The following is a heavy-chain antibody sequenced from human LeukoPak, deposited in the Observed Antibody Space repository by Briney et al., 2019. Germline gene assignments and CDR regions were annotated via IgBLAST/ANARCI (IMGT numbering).Heavy chain of an antibody. V-gene: IGHV3-20*04. J-gene: IGHJ4*02. CDR1: GFTFDDYG. CDR3: ARSLWFGETVGVY. D-gene: IGHD3-10*01. CDR2: INWNGGST. Sequence: GGSLRLSCAASGFTFDDYGTSRVRQAPGKGLEWVSGINWNGGSTGYADSVKGRFTISRDNAKNSLYLQMNSLRAEDTALYYCARSLWFGETVGVYWGQGTLVTVSS.